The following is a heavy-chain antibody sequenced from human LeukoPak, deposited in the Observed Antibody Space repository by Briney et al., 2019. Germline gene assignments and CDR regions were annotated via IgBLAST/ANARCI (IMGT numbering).Heavy chain of an antibody. CDR1: GASISSYY. J-gene: IGHJ4*02. Sequence: SETLSLTCTVSGASISSYYWSWIRQPPGKGLEWIGYIYYSGSTNFNPSLKSRLTISVDTSKNQFSLKLTSVTAADTAVYYCARVGGLWFGEFPYFDYWGQGTLVTVSS. D-gene: IGHD3-10*01. CDR2: IYYSGST. CDR3: ARVGGLWFGEFPYFDY. V-gene: IGHV4-59*01.